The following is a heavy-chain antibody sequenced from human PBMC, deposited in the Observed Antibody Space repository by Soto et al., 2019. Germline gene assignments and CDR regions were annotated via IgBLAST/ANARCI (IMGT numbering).Heavy chain of an antibody. CDR1: GGTFSSYT. CDR3: AMGATWIQLWTLDY. V-gene: IGHV1-69*02. D-gene: IGHD5-18*01. CDR2: IIPILGIA. Sequence: QVQLVQSGAEVKKPGSSVKVSCKASGGTFSSYTSSWVRQAPGPVLEWMGRIIPILGIANYAQKFQGRVTLTADKYTSTAYMALSSLRSEDTAVYYCAMGATWIQLWTLDYWGQGTLVTVSS. J-gene: IGHJ4*02.